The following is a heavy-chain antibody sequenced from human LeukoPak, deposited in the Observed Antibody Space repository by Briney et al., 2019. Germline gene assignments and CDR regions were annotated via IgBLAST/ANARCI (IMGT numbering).Heavy chain of an antibody. Sequence: GGSLRLSCAASGFTFSSYSMNWVRQAPGKGLEWVSYISSSSSTIYYADSVKGRFTISRDNAKNSLYLQMNSLRAEDTAVYYCARRLYSSSWSSFDYWGQGTLVTVSS. CDR3: ARRLYSSSWSSFDY. CDR1: GFTFSSYS. D-gene: IGHD6-13*01. CDR2: ISSSSSTI. J-gene: IGHJ4*02. V-gene: IGHV3-48*01.